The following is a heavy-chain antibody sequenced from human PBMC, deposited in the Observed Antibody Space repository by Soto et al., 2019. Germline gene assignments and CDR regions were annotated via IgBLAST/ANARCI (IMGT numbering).Heavy chain of an antibody. Sequence: EVQLVESGGLVVPPGGSLRLSCAASGFNFGRFTMHWLRQTPEKGLEWVSYIRSDGGDIKYADSVKGRFTISRDNNKNSLFQQMNSLRTEDTALYYCAKETDCGGVCFYFDFWGQGTPVTGSS. CDR2: IRSDGGDI. D-gene: IGHD2-21*01. CDR1: GFNFGRFT. J-gene: IGHJ4*02. CDR3: AKETDCGGVCFYFDF. V-gene: IGHV3-43*01.